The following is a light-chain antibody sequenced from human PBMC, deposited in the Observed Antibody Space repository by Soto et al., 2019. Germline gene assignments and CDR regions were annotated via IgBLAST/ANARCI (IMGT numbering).Light chain of an antibody. CDR2: GAS. Sequence: EIVLTQSPGTQSLSPGERVTLSCSASQSVSSIYLAWYQQKPGQAPRLLIYGASTRATGIPDRFSGSGSGTDFTLTISRLEPEDFAVYFCQHYGSSLITFGQGTRLEI. CDR3: QHYGSSLIT. CDR1: QSVSSIY. J-gene: IGKJ5*01. V-gene: IGKV3-20*01.